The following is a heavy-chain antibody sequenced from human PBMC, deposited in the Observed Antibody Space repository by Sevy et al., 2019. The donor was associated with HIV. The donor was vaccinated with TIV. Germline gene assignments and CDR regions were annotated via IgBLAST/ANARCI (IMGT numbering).Heavy chain of an antibody. Sequence: GGSLRLSCAASGFTFSIYTMNWVRQAPGKGLEWVSSISSSANYIYYADSVKGRFTISRDNAKNSLYLQMNSLRAEDTAVYYCARPYGSGSWEAFDIWGQGTMVTVSS. V-gene: IGHV3-21*01. J-gene: IGHJ3*02. CDR3: ARPYGSGSWEAFDI. CDR2: ISSSANYI. CDR1: GFTFSIYT. D-gene: IGHD3-10*01.